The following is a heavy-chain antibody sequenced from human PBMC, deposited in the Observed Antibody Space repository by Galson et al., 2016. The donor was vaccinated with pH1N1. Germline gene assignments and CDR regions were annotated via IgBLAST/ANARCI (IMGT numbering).Heavy chain of an antibody. CDR1: GGSISSTTYY. CDR3: AKVPPSPSPM. Sequence: TLSLTCTVSGGSISSTTYYWSWIRHQPGKGLEWIGYIYYGGSTYYNPSFRSRVAMSVDTSKNQVSLTLAAVTAADTAVYYCAKVPPSPSPMWGQGTMVTVTA. CDR2: IYYGGST. J-gene: IGHJ3*02. V-gene: IGHV4-31*03.